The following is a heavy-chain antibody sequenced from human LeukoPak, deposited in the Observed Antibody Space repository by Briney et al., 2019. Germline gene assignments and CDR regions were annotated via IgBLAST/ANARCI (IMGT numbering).Heavy chain of an antibody. CDR1: GGSISSYY. J-gene: IGHJ6*03. CDR2: IYYSGST. Sequence: PSETLSLTCTVSGGSISSYYWSWIRQPPGKGLEWIGYIYYSGSTNYNPSLKSRVTISVETSKNQFSLKLSSVTAADTAVYYCARGADCSSTSCYASDYYYYYYMDVWGKGTTVTVSS. CDR3: ARGADCSSTSCYASDYYYYYYMDV. V-gene: IGHV4-59*01. D-gene: IGHD2-2*01.